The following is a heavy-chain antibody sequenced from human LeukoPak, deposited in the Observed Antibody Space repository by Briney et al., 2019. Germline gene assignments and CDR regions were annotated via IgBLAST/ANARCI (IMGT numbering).Heavy chain of an antibody. V-gene: IGHV3-23*01. CDR2: ITGSSTWT. Sequence: GGSLRLSCEASGFTFRTYGMAWVRQAPGKGLEWVSGITGSSTWTYYADSVKGRFTISRDNSNNTLHLQMNSLTAEDTAIYYCARELVSLGTGYFDLWGRGTLVTASS. D-gene: IGHD7-27*01. J-gene: IGHJ2*01. CDR1: GFTFRTYG. CDR3: ARELVSLGTGYFDL.